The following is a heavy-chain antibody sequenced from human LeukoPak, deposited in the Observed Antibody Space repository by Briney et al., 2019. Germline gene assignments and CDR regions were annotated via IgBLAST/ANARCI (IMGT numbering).Heavy chain of an antibody. Sequence: ASVKVSCKASGYTFTSYGISWVRQAPGQGLEWMGWISAYNGNTNYAQKLQGRVTMTTDTSTSTAYMELRSLRSDDTAVYYCAREGRENDGSGYFDYWGQGTLVPVSS. V-gene: IGHV1-18*01. CDR1: GYTFTSYG. CDR2: ISAYNGNT. D-gene: IGHD1-26*01. J-gene: IGHJ4*02. CDR3: AREGRENDGSGYFDY.